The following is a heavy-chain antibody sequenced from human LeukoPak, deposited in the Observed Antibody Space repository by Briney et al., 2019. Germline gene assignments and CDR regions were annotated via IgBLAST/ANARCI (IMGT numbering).Heavy chain of an antibody. CDR2: INEDGGEK. J-gene: IGHJ4*02. CDR3: ARGSLYNSDWLYRHPDY. Sequence: GGSLRLSCAASGFTFRNYWMNWVRQAPGKGLEWVSTINEDGGEKYYVDSVKGRFTISRDNAKNSLDLQMNSLRPEDTAVYYCARGSLYNSDWLYRHPDYWGQGTLVTVSS. CDR1: GFTFRNYW. D-gene: IGHD3-9*01. V-gene: IGHV3-7*01.